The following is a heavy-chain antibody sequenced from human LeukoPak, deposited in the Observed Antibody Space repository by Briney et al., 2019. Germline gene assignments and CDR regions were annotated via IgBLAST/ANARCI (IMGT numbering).Heavy chain of an antibody. D-gene: IGHD2-2*01. V-gene: IGHV1-2*02. CDR3: ARSRARPTGYFDY. J-gene: IGHJ4*02. CDR1: GYXFTGYY. CDR2: INPNSGGT. Sequence: GASVKVSCKASGYXFTGYYIHWVRQAPGQGLEWMGWINPNSGGTNYAQKFQGRVTMTRDTSISTAYMELSRLRSDDTAVYYCARSRARPTGYFDYWGQGTLVTVSS.